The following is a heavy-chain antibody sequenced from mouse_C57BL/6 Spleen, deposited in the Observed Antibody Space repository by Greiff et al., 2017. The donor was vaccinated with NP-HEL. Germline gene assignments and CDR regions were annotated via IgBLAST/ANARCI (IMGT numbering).Heavy chain of an antibody. J-gene: IGHJ2*01. CDR2: IYPGDGDT. CDR1: GYAFSSSW. D-gene: IGHD2-5*01. Sequence: VQLQQSGPELVKPGASVKISCKASGYAFSSSWMNWVKQRPGKGLEWIGRIYPGDGDTNYNGKFKGKATLTADKSSNTAYMQLSSLTSEDSAVYFCARHSSNYLYYFDYWGQGTTLTVSS. CDR3: ARHSSNYLYYFDY. V-gene: IGHV1-82*01.